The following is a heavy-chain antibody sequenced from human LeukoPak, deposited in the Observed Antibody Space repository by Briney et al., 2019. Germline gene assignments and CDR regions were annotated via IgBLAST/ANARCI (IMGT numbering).Heavy chain of an antibody. Sequence: SETLSLTCTVSGGSISSYYWSWIRQPPGKGLEWIGYIYYSGSTNYNPSLKSRVTISVDTSKNQFSLKLSSVTAADTAVYYCARILGIGVKSYYYYMDVWGKGTTVTVSS. J-gene: IGHJ6*03. V-gene: IGHV4-59*01. CDR3: ARILGIGVKSYYYYMDV. CDR2: IYYSGST. CDR1: GGSISSYY. D-gene: IGHD3-22*01.